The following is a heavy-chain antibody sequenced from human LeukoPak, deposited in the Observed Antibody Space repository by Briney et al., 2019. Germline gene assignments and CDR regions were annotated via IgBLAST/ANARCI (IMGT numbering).Heavy chain of an antibody. CDR2: MYNSGIT. J-gene: IGHJ5*02. D-gene: IGHD2-2*02. CDR3: ARDSSAIADNWFDP. V-gene: IGHV4-59*01. CDR1: GGSFSGYY. Sequence: PSETLSLTCAVYGGSFSGYYWSWIRQPPGRGLEWIGYMYNSGITNYNPSLKSRVTISVDTSKNQFSLRLRSVTAADTAVYYCARDSSAIADNWFDPCGQGTLVTVSS.